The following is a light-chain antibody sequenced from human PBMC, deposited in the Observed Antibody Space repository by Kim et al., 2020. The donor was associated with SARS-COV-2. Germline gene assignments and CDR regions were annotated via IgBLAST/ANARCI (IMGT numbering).Light chain of an antibody. Sequence: AWGQGGRSRCQGDRLRRYYASWYQQKPGQAPVLVIYAKNNRPSGIPDRFSGSSSGNTASLTITGAQAEDEADYYCKSRDTSGYLLVFGGGTQLTVL. CDR2: AKN. CDR3: KSRDTSGYLLV. V-gene: IGLV3-19*01. J-gene: IGLJ2*01. CDR1: RLRRYY.